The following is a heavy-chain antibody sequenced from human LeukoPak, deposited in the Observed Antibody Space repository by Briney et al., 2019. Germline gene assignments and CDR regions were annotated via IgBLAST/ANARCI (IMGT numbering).Heavy chain of an antibody. CDR3: ARQTGSGLFILP. CDR2: IYYTGNT. Sequence: LETPSLPRTVSGVSLSSSFFYWGWVRQPPGVGRGGIGSIYYTGNTYYNASLKSQVSISIDTSKNQFSLKLTSVTAADTAVYYCARQTGSGLFILPGGQGTLVTVSS. CDR1: GVSLSSSFFY. V-gene: IGHV4-39*01. D-gene: IGHD3/OR15-3a*01. J-gene: IGHJ4*02.